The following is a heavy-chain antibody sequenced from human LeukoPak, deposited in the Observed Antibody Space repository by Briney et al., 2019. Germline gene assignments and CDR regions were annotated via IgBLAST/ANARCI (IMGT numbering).Heavy chain of an antibody. D-gene: IGHD4-17*01. J-gene: IGHJ4*02. CDR3: ARGDYGDSDY. Sequence: SETLSLTCTVSGGPISSFYWSWIRQSPGKGLEWIGYNYYSGSANYNPSLKSRVTISVDTSKNQFSLKLSSVTAADTAVYYCARGDYGDSDYWGQGILVTVSS. V-gene: IGHV4-59*01. CDR1: GGPISSFY. CDR2: NYYSGSA.